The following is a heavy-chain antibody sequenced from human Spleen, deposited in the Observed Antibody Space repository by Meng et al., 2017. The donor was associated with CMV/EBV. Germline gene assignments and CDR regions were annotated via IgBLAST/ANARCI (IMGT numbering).Heavy chain of an antibody. CDR3: ARTYSGSYFNWFDP. Sequence: VYGGSFSGYYWSWIRQPPGKGLEWIGEINHSGSTNYNPSLKSRVTISVDTSKNQFSLKLSSVTAADTAVYYCARTYSGSYFNWFDPWGQGTLVTVSS. V-gene: IGHV4-34*01. CDR1: GGSFSGYY. D-gene: IGHD1-26*01. CDR2: INHSGST. J-gene: IGHJ5*02.